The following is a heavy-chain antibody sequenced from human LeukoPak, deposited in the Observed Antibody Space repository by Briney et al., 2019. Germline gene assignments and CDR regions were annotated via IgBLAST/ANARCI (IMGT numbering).Heavy chain of an antibody. Sequence: GASVKVSCKASGYTFTGYYMHWVRQAPGQGLEWMGWINPNSGGTNYAQKFQGRVTMTRDTSISTAYMELSRLRSDDTAVYYCARDRRIIQLWPKNWLDPWGQGTLVTVSS. D-gene: IGHD5-18*01. V-gene: IGHV1-2*02. CDR2: INPNSGGT. J-gene: IGHJ5*02. CDR1: GYTFTGYY. CDR3: ARDRRIIQLWPKNWLDP.